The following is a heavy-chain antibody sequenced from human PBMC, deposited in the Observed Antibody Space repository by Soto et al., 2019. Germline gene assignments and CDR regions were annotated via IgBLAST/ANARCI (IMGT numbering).Heavy chain of an antibody. Sequence: VQSGGGLVQPGGSLTLSCAASGFTFYKSWMTWVRQTPGKGLEWVAGMNDDGKEKYYVDSMEGRITTSRDISRNSLDLQMNSLRVDDTAVYYCARDRRDGDTLWGQGVVVTVSS. V-gene: IGHV3-7*01. CDR2: MNDDGKEK. D-gene: IGHD5-18*01. CDR1: GFTFYKSW. CDR3: ARDRRDGDTL. J-gene: IGHJ4*02.